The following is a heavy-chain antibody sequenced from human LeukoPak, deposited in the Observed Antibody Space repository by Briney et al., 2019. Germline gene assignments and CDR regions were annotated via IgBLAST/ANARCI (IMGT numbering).Heavy chain of an antibody. V-gene: IGHV1-2*02. CDR3: ATYYDILTGSDAFDI. CDR2: INPNSGGT. D-gene: IGHD3-9*01. CDR1: GYTFTGYY. Sequence: ASVKVSCKASGYTFTGYYMHWVRQAPGQGLESMGWINPNSGGTNYAQKFQGRVTMTRDTSISTAYMELSRLRSDDTAVYYCATYYDILTGSDAFDIWGQGTMVTVSS. J-gene: IGHJ3*02.